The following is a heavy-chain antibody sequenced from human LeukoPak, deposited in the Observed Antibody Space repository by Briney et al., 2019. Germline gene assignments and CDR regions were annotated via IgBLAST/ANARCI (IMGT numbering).Heavy chain of an antibody. Sequence: ASVKVSCKASGYTFTGYYMHWVRQAPGQGLEWMGWINPNSGGTNYAQKFQGRVTMTRDTSISTAYMELSRLRSDDTAVYYCAGSSGYEGYAFDIWGQGTMVTASS. CDR2: INPNSGGT. J-gene: IGHJ3*02. CDR1: GYTFTGYY. CDR3: AGSSGYEGYAFDI. D-gene: IGHD3-22*01. V-gene: IGHV1-2*02.